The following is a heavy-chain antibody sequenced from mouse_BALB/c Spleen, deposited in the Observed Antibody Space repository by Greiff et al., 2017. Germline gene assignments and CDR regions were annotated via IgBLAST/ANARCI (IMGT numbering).Heavy chain of an antibody. CDR2: INPSNGGT. Sequence: VQLQQSGAELVKPGASVKLSCKASGYTFTSYYMYWVKQRPGQGLEWIGEINPSNGGTNFNEKFKSKATLTVDKSSSTAYMQLSSLTSEDSAVYYCTSAGAMDYWGQGTSVTVSS. CDR3: TSAGAMDY. J-gene: IGHJ4*01. CDR1: GYTFTSYY. V-gene: IGHV1S81*02.